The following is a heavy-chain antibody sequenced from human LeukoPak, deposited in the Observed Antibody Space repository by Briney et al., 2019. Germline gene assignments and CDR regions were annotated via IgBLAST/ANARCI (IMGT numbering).Heavy chain of an antibody. CDR1: GYTFTIYY. D-gene: IGHD2-2*02. V-gene: IGHV1-46*01. Sequence: ASVKVSCKASGYTFTIYYMHWVRQAPGQGLEWMGIINPSGGSTSYAQKFQGRVTMTRDTSTSTVYMELSSLRSEDTAVYYCARATVVPAAIEDHYYYGMDVWGQGTTVTVSS. CDR3: ARATVVPAAIEDHYYYGMDV. CDR2: INPSGGST. J-gene: IGHJ6*02.